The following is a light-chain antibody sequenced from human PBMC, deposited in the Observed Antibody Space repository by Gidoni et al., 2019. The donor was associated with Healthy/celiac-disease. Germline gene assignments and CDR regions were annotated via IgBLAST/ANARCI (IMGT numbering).Light chain of an antibody. CDR3: QQSYSTLYT. CDR1: QSISSY. Sequence: DIQITQSPSSLSASVGDRVTITCRASQSISSYLNWYQQKPGKAPKRLIYAASSLQRGVPSRFSGSGSGTDFTLTISSLQPEDFATYYCQQSYSTLYTFGQXTKLEIK. J-gene: IGKJ2*01. CDR2: AAS. V-gene: IGKV1-39*01.